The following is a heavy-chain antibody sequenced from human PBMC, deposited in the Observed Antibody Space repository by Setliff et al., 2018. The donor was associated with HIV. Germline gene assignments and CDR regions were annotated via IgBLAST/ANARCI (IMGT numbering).Heavy chain of an antibody. Sequence: PSETLSLTCSVSGASIRGHYWSWIRQSPGKGLEWIGNIYYSGNTNYNPSFKIRVTISVDTSKNQFSLRVNSVTAADTAVYYCARSLVPSGYYYGRHAFDIWGQGTKVTVSS. D-gene: IGHD3-22*01. CDR2: IYYSGNT. CDR1: GASIRGHY. CDR3: ARSLVPSGYYYGRHAFDI. V-gene: IGHV4-59*08. J-gene: IGHJ3*02.